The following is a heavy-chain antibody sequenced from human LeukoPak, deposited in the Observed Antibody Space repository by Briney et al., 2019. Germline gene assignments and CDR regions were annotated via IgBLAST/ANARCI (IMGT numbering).Heavy chain of an antibody. CDR1: GGTFSSYA. V-gene: IGHV1-2*02. Sequence: GASVKVSCKASGGTFSSYAISWVRQAPGQGLEWMGWINPNSGGTNYAQKFQGRVTMTRGTSISTAYMELSRLRSDDTAVYYCAREVSYYGSTYFDYWGQGTLVTVSS. D-gene: IGHD1-26*01. CDR3: AREVSYYGSTYFDY. J-gene: IGHJ4*02. CDR2: INPNSGGT.